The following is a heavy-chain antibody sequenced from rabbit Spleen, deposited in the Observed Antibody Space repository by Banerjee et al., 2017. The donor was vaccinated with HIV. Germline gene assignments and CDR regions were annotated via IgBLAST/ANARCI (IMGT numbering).Heavy chain of an antibody. Sequence: QSLEESGGDLVKPGASLTLSCKASGFTLSNYWICWVRQAPGKGLEWIACINTATGKAVYARWAKGRFTFSKTSSTTVTLQMTSLTAADTATYFCARDLPGVIGWNFGWWGPGPLVTVS. CDR3: ARDLPGVIGWNFGW. D-gene: IGHD1-1*01. CDR1: GFTLSNYW. J-gene: IGHJ4*01. CDR2: INTATGKA. V-gene: IGHV1S40*01.